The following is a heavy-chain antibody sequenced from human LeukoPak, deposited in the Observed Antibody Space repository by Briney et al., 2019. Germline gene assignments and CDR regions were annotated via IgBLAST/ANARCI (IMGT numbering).Heavy chain of an antibody. CDR2: ISSRVTTA. CDR1: GFTFSDYS. CDR3: ARILGVCSTPPCYVASADV. Sequence: GGSLRLSCVASGFTFSDYSMYRVRQPPGKGLEWVSYISSRVTTAFYADPVKGRFTTPRENARNPVFLQMSGVRDEDTATCYCARILGVCSTPPCYVASADVWGKGATVSVS. D-gene: IGHD3-16*01. V-gene: IGHV3-48*02. J-gene: IGHJ6*03.